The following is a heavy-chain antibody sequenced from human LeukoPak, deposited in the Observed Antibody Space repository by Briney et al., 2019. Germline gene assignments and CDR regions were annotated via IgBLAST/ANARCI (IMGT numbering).Heavy chain of an antibody. J-gene: IGHJ4*02. D-gene: IGHD7-27*01. V-gene: IGHV4-38-2*01. CDR3: ASRKLGNDY. Sequence: SETLSLTCSVSGYSISSGYYWGWIRQPPEKGLEWIGNIYYRGSTDYNPSLKSRVTISRDTSKNQFSLKLSSVTAADTAVYYCASRKLGNDYWGQGTLVTVSS. CDR2: IYYRGST. CDR1: GYSISSGYY.